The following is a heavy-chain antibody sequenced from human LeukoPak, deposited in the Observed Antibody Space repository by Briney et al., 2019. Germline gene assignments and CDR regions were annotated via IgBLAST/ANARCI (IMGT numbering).Heavy chain of an antibody. D-gene: IGHD3-10*01. Sequence: GASVKVSCKASGYSFSDYNMHWVRQAPGQGLEWMGWINPNSGGTNYAQKFQGRVTMTRDTSISTAYMELSRLRSDDTAVYYCARDAAMVRGVISAVDYWGQGTLVTVSS. CDR2: INPNSGGT. CDR3: ARDAAMVRGVISAVDY. V-gene: IGHV1-2*02. J-gene: IGHJ4*02. CDR1: GYSFSDYN.